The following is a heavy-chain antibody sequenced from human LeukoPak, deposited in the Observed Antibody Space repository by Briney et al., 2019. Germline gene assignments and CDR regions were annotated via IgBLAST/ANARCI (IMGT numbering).Heavy chain of an antibody. V-gene: IGHV3-30*18. J-gene: IGHJ4*02. D-gene: IGHD4-11*01. CDR3: AKGGVRGPYSNYVGY. CDR1: GFTFSSYG. CDR2: IPYDGSNK. Sequence: GRSLRLSCAASGFTFSSYGMHWVRQAPGKGLECVAFIPYDGSNKYYADSVKGRFTISRDNSKNTLYLQMNSLRAEDTAVYYCAKGGVRGPYSNYVGYWGQGTLVTVSS.